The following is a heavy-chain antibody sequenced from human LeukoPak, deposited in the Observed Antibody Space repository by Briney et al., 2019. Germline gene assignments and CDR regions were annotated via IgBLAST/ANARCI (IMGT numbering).Heavy chain of an antibody. V-gene: IGHV3-7*03. CDR3: ARRLYGSGRRFDP. Sequence: GGSLRLSCAVPGFTFSDYWMRWVRQAPGKRLEWVASINKDGSEVQYVDSVKGRFTISRDNAKNSVYLQMTSLGAEDTAVYYCARRLYGSGRRFDPWGQGTLVTVSS. D-gene: IGHD3-10*01. CDR1: GFTFSDYW. J-gene: IGHJ5*02. CDR2: INKDGSEV.